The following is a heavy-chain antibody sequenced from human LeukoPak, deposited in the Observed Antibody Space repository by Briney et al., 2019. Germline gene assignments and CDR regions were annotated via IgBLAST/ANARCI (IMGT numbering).Heavy chain of an antibody. CDR3: ARVDCSGGSCYWYYHYGMDV. D-gene: IGHD2-15*01. CDR1: GHTFTSSV. J-gene: IGHJ6*02. Sequence: GASVEPSCNAAGHTFTSSVISWGRGAPGLRLGWMGWISAYNGNTNYAQKLQGRVTMTTDTSTSTAYMELRSLRSDDTAVYYCARVDCSGGSCYWYYHYGMDVWGQGTTVTVSS. CDR2: ISAYNGNT. V-gene: IGHV1-18*01.